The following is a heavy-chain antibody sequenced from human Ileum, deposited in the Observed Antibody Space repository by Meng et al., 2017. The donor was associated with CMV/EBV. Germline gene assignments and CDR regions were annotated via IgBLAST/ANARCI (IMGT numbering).Heavy chain of an antibody. CDR3: AKVVPGAHPTPFDY. CDR1: GFAFNTFG. V-gene: IGHV3-30*02. Sequence: GESLKISCAAAGFAFNTFGMHWVRQAPGKGLEWGAYIRYDASNEFYPDSVKGRFTISRDNSKNTLYLQMNSLRPEDTAVYYCAKVVPGAHPTPFDYWGQGTLVTVSS. J-gene: IGHJ4*02. CDR2: IRYDASNE. D-gene: IGHD6-6*01.